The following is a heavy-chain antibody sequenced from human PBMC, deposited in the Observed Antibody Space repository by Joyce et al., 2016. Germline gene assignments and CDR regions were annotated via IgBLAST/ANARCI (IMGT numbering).Heavy chain of an antibody. D-gene: IGHD3-16*01. V-gene: IGHV3-30*18. CDR1: GFTFSNYG. CDR3: AKRYDYVDY. CDR2: IANYGNKK. J-gene: IGHJ4*02. Sequence: VQPGRSLRLSCAASGFTFSNYGMHWVRQAPGKGLEWVAVIANYGNKKYYADSVKGRFTISRDNSKNTLYLQMNSLRAEDTAVYYCAKRYDYVDYWGQGTLVTVSS.